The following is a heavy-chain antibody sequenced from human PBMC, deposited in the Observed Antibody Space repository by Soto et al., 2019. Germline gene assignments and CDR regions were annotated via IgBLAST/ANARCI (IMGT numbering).Heavy chain of an antibody. D-gene: IGHD6-19*01. V-gene: IGHV3-21*01. CDR1: GFTFSSYS. CDR2: ISSSSSYI. CDR3: ARDGIAVAGNWFDP. J-gene: IGHJ5*02. Sequence: GGSLRLSCAASGFTFSSYSMNWVRQAPGKGLEWVSSISSSSSYIYYADSVKGRFTISRDNAKNSLYLQMNSLRAEDTAVYYCARDGIAVAGNWFDPWGQGTLVTVSS.